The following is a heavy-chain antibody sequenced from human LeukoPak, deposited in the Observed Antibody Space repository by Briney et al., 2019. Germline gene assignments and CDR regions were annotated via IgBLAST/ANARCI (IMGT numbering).Heavy chain of an antibody. J-gene: IGHJ4*02. CDR1: GFAFSNYG. V-gene: IGHV3-30*02. Sequence: GGSLRLSCAASGFAFSNYGLHWVRQAPGKGLECVAFIQYDGSNKFHTDSVKGRFTISRDNSKNTLFLQMNSLRAEDTAVYYCAKPGGRVGESLNGIDYWGQGTLVTVS. CDR2: IQYDGSNK. CDR3: AKPGGRVGESLNGIDY. D-gene: IGHD3-10*01.